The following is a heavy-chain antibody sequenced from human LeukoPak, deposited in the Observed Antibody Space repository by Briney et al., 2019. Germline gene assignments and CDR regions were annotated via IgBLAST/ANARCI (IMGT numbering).Heavy chain of an antibody. V-gene: IGHV3-7*01. CDR3: ARDVWTGVAVSDY. CDR1: GFTFSSYW. D-gene: IGHD6-19*01. J-gene: IGHJ4*02. Sequence: PGGSLRLSCVASGFTFSSYWMTWVRQAPGKGLEWLANIKEDGSIQYYLDSVRGRFTISRDNAKTSVYLQLNSLRAEDTAVYYCARDVWTGVAVSDYWGQGTLVTVSS. CDR2: IKEDGSIQ.